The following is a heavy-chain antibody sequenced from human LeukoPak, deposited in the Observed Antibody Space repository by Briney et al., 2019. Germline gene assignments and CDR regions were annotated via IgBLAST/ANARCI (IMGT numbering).Heavy chain of an antibody. CDR1: GGSISSYY. V-gene: IGHV4-59*01. D-gene: IGHD5-18*01. CDR2: IYYSGST. Sequence: PSETLSLTCTISGGSISSYYWSWIRQPPGKGLEWIGYIYYSGSTNYNPSLKSRVTISVDTSKNQFSLKLSSVTAADTAVYYCARIRLDTFYYSYAMDVWGQGTTVTVSS. CDR3: ARIRLDTFYYSYAMDV. J-gene: IGHJ6*02.